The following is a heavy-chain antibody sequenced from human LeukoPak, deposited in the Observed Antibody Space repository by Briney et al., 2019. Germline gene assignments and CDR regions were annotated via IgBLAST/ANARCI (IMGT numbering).Heavy chain of an antibody. J-gene: IGHJ4*02. CDR2: IKQGGSEK. D-gene: IGHD3-22*01. CDR3: ARKGGYSSGYYY. Sequence: GGSLRLSCAASGFTFSRHWMTWVRQAPGKGLEWVASIKQGGSEKYYADAVKGRFTISRDNAKNSLYLQMDSLRVEDTAVYYCARKGGYSSGYYYWGQGTLVTVSS. V-gene: IGHV3-7*01. CDR1: GFTFSRHW.